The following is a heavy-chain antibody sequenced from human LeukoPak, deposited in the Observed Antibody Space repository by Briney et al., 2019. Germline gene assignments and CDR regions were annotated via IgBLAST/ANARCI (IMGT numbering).Heavy chain of an antibody. D-gene: IGHD3-3*01. V-gene: IGHV3-30*04. Sequence: GGSLRLSCAASGFTFSSYVMHWVRQAPGKGLEWVAIISYDGSKKYYADSVKGRFTISRDNSKNTLYLLMNSLRAEDTAVYYCARDMGYYDFWSGFDYWGQGTLVTVSS. J-gene: IGHJ4*02. CDR1: GFTFSSYV. CDR3: ARDMGYYDFWSGFDY. CDR2: ISYDGSKK.